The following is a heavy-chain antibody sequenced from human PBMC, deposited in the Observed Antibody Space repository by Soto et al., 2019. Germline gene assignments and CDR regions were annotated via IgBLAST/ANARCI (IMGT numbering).Heavy chain of an antibody. D-gene: IGHD3-9*01. CDR2: VSAYNGNT. Sequence: ASVKVSCKASGYTFTSYGISWVRQAPGQGLEWMGWVSAYNGNTNYAQKLQGRVTMTTDTSTSTAYMELRSLRSDDTAVYYCARLEIRYFDWFGFDPWGQGTQVTVSS. CDR3: ARLEIRYFDWFGFDP. J-gene: IGHJ5*02. CDR1: GYTFTSYG. V-gene: IGHV1-18*01.